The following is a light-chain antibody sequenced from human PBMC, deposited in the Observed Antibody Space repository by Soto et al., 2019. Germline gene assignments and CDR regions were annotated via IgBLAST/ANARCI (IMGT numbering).Light chain of an antibody. Sequence: LTQSPAALSLSPGETAPLSFRADQSVSSYLAWYQQKPGQAPRLLIYDASNRATGIPARFSGSGSGRDFTLTISSLEPEDSAVYYCQQRSKGLTFGGGTKVDIK. J-gene: IGKJ4*01. CDR2: DAS. V-gene: IGKV3-11*02. CDR1: QSVSSY. CDR3: QQRSKGLT.